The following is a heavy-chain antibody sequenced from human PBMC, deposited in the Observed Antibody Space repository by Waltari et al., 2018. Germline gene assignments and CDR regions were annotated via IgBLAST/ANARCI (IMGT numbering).Heavy chain of an antibody. CDR1: GFTFSSYG. CDR2: IRYDGSNK. Sequence: QVQLVESGGGVVQPGGSLRLSCAASGFTFSSYGMHWVRQAPGKGLEWVAFIRYDGSNKYYADSVKGRFTISRDNSKNTLYLQMNSLRAEDTAVYYCAKDQMATSSFDYRGQGTLVTVSS. D-gene: IGHD5-12*01. V-gene: IGHV3-30*02. J-gene: IGHJ4*02. CDR3: AKDQMATSSFDY.